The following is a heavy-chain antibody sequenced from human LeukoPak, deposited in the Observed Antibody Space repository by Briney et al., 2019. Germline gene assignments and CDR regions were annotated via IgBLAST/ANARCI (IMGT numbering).Heavy chain of an antibody. J-gene: IGHJ4*02. V-gene: IGHV3-7*03. D-gene: IGHD1-14*01. CDR2: MNQDGSAI. CDR3: ARARSANLVLLDY. Sequence: PGGSLSLSCAVSGFTFSFYWMAWVRQAPGKGLEWVANMNQDGSAIYYVGSVKGRFTISRDNAKNSLYLQMTSLRADDTAVYYCARARSANLVLLDYWGQGTLVTVSS. CDR1: GFTFSFYW.